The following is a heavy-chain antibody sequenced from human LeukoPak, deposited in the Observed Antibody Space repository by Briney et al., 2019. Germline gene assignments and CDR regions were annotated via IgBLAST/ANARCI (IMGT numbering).Heavy chain of an antibody. CDR1: SGSLSGYY. Sequence: SETLSLTCAVYSGSLSGYYWSWIRQPPGKGLEWIGEINHSGSTNYNPSLKSRVTISVDTSKNQFSLKLSSVTAADTAVYYCARGRGGRYFDWLLSPSCFDYWGQGSLVTVSS. V-gene: IGHV4-34*01. D-gene: IGHD3-9*01. CDR2: INHSGST. CDR3: ARGRGGRYFDWLLSPSCFDY. J-gene: IGHJ4*02.